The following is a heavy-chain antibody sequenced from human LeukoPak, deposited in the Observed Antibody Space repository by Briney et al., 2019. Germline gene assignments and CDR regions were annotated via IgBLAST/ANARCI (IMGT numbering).Heavy chain of an antibody. Sequence: GRSLRLSCAASRFSFSNYGMYWVRQAPGKGLDWVALISYDGSQYYADSVKGRFTISRDKSKHTLHLQMNSLRTEDTAVYYCAKGRSGTAVAAPDYWGQGTLVTVSS. CDR1: RFSFSNYG. CDR3: AKGRSGTAVAAPDY. J-gene: IGHJ4*02. CDR2: ISYDGSQ. V-gene: IGHV3-30*18. D-gene: IGHD6-19*01.